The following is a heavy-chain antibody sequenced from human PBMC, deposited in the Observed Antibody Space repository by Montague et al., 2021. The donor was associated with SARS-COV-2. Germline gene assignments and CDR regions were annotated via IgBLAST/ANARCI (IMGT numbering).Heavy chain of an antibody. J-gene: IGHJ4*02. CDR2: LSGSGGIT. V-gene: IGHV3-23*01. CDR1: GFTFGIYA. D-gene: IGHD3-10*01. Sequence: SLRLSCAASGFTFGIYAMSWVRQAPGKGLDWVSGLSGSGGITYYADSVKGRFTISRDNSKNTLFLHMNSLRAEDRAVYYCAKVRTAYFSGAGSFDFDYWGQGSLVTVSS. CDR3: AKVRTAYFSGAGSFDFDY.